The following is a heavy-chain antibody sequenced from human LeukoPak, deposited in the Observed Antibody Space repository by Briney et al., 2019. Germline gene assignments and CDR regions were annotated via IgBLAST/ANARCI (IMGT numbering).Heavy chain of an antibody. CDR2: ISSNGGST. Sequence: GGSLRLSCAASGFTFSSYAMHWVRQAPGKGPEYVSAISSNGGSTYYANSVKGRFTISRDNSKNTLYLQMGSLRAEDMAVYYCARVYDSSGFYGMDVWGQGTTVTVSS. V-gene: IGHV3-64*01. CDR1: GFTFSSYA. J-gene: IGHJ6*02. CDR3: ARVYDSSGFYGMDV. D-gene: IGHD3-22*01.